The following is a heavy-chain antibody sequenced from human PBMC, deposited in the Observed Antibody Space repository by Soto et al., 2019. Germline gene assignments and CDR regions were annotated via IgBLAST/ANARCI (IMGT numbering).Heavy chain of an antibody. CDR3: ARPLATVVTHYYGMDV. D-gene: IGHD4-17*01. V-gene: IGHV3-30*03. Sequence: GGSLRLPCAASGFTFSSYSMNWVRQAPGKGLEWVAVISYDGSNKYYADSVKGRFTISRDNSKNTLYLQMNSLRAEDTAVYYCARPLATVVTHYYGMDVWGQGTTVTVSS. J-gene: IGHJ6*02. CDR1: GFTFSSYS. CDR2: ISYDGSNK.